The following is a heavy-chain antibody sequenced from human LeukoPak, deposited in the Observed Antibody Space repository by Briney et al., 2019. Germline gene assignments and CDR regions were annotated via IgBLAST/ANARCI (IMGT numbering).Heavy chain of an antibody. CDR1: GFTFSTYW. CDR2: IKQDGSEK. V-gene: IGHV3-7*05. J-gene: IGHJ6*02. Sequence: GGSLRLSCVDSGFTFSTYWMSWVRQAPGGGLEWVANIKQDGSEKYYVDSVKGRFTISRDNAQNSLYLQMNSLGADDTAVYYCASGNGMDVWGQGTTVTVSS. CDR3: ASGNGMDV.